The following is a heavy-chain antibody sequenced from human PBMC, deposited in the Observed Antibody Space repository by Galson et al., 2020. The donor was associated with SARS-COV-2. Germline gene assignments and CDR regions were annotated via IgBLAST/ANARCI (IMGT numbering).Heavy chain of an antibody. CDR3: ARDAGLSRCSDY. CDR2: IWYDGSNK. J-gene: IGHJ4*02. V-gene: IGHV3-33*01. CDR1: GFTFSSYG. D-gene: IGHD2-15*01. Sequence: TGGSLRLSCAASGFTFSSYGMHWVRQAPGKGLEWVAVIWYDGSNKYYADSVKGRFTISRDNSKNTLYLQMNSLRAEDTAVYYCARDAGLSRCSDYWGQGTLVTVSS.